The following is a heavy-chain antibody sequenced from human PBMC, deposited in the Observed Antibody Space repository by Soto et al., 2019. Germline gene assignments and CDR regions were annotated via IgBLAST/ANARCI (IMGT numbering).Heavy chain of an antibody. CDR3: ASGYCSSTSCYTLENMDV. J-gene: IGHJ6*02. CDR1: GGTFSSYA. V-gene: IGHV1-69*13. Sequence: ASVKVSCKASGGTFSSYAISWVRQAPGQGLEWMGGIIPIFGTANYAQKFQGRVTITADESTSTAYMELSSLRSEDTAVYYCASGYCSSTSCYTLENMDVWGQGTTVTVSS. D-gene: IGHD2-2*02. CDR2: IIPIFGTA.